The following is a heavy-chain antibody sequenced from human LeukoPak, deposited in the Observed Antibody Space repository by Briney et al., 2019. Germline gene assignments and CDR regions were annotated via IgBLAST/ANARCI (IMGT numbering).Heavy chain of an antibody. D-gene: IGHD3-22*01. Sequence: SETLSLTCTVSGGSISSYYWSWIRQPAGKGLEWIGRIYTSGSTNYNPSLKSRVTISVDTSKNQFSLKLSSVTAADTAVYYCARGLTTDVEYYYDSSGYYRYYFDYWGQGTLVTVSS. CDR3: ARGLTTDVEYYYDSSGYYRYYFDY. CDR2: IYTSGST. V-gene: IGHV4-4*07. J-gene: IGHJ4*02. CDR1: GGSISSYY.